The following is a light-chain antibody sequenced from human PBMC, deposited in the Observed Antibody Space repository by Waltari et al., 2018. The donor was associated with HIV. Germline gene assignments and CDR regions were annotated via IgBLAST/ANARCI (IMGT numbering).Light chain of an antibody. J-gene: IGLJ3*02. V-gene: IGLV1-44*01. Sequence: QSVLTQPPSASGTPGQRVTISCSGSISDIGSNTVNWYQQLPGTAPKLLIYSNDRRPAGVPDRLSGSKSVTSASLAISGLRSEDEADYYCATWDDSLDGPMFGGGTKLTVL. CDR3: ATWDDSLDGPM. CDR1: ISDIGSNT. CDR2: SND.